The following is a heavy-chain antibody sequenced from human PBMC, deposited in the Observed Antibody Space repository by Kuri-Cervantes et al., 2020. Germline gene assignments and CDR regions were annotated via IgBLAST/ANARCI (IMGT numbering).Heavy chain of an antibody. J-gene: IGHJ5*02. CDR3: ARDIVVVVAATVAHWFDP. CDR2: IKQDGSEK. V-gene: IGHV3-7*01. D-gene: IGHD2-15*01. CDR1: GFTFSSYW. Sequence: GGSLRLSCAASGFTFSSYWMSWVRQAPGKGLEWVANIKQDGSEKYYVDSVKGRFTISRDNAKNSLYLQMNSLRAEDTAVYYCARDIVVVVAATVAHWFDPWGQGTLVTVSS.